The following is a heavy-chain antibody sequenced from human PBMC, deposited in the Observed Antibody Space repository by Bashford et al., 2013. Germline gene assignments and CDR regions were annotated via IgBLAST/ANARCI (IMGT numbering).Heavy chain of an antibody. CDR2: ISVSGGIT. D-gene: IGHD5-18*01. CDR3: AKGDTPTTWRSFDP. Sequence: VRQAPGKGLECVSAISVSGGITFYADSVKGRFTISRDNSKSTLYLQMNSLSAEDTAVYYCAKGDTPTTWRSFDPWGQGTLVTVSS. V-gene: IGHV3-23*01. J-gene: IGHJ5*02.